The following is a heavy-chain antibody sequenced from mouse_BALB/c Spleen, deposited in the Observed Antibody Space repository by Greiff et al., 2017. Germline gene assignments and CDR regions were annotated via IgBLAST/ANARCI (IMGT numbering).Heavy chain of an antibody. Sequence: DVQLVESGGGLVKPGGSLKLSCAASGFTFSSYAMSWVRQTPEKRLEWVASISSGGSTYYPDSVKGRFTISRDNARNILYLQMSSLRSEDTAMYYCARGGIGSGMDYWGQGTSVTVSS. J-gene: IGHJ4*01. CDR1: GFTFSSYA. CDR3: ARGGIGSGMDY. D-gene: IGHD2-2*01. V-gene: IGHV5-6-5*01. CDR2: ISSGGST.